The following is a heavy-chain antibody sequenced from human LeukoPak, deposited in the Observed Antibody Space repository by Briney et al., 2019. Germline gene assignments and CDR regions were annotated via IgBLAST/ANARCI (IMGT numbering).Heavy chain of an antibody. V-gene: IGHV4-39*07. D-gene: IGHD3-22*01. Sequence: SETLSLTCTVSGGSISSSSYYWGWIRQPPGKGLEWIGEIYRTGGTNYNPSLKSRVTISLDKSKNQFSLKLSSVTAADTAVYFCARDGPARYYYDSSGYFKYWSQGTLVTVSS. CDR3: ARDGPARYYYDSSGYFKY. CDR1: GGSISSSSYY. J-gene: IGHJ4*02. CDR2: IYRTGGT.